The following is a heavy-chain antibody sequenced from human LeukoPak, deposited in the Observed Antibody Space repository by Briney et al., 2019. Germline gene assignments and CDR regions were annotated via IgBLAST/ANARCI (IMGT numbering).Heavy chain of an antibody. Sequence: EASVKVSCKASGYIFTSYYIHWVRQAPGQGPERMGVINPSGDTTTYAQKFQGRVTMTRDMSTSTVYMELSSLRSEDTAVYYCAGSFYDLLVYFDYWGQGTLVTVSS. J-gene: IGHJ4*02. CDR1: GYIFTSYY. CDR3: AGSFYDLLVYFDY. V-gene: IGHV1-46*01. CDR2: INPSGDTT. D-gene: IGHD5/OR15-5a*01.